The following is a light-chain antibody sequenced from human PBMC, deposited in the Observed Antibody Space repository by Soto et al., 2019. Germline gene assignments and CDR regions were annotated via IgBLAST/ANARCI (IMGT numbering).Light chain of an antibody. J-gene: IGKJ5*01. Sequence: EIVMTQSPATLSVSPGERATLSCRASQSVSSNLAWYQQKPGQAPRLLIYGASTRATGIPARFSGSGSGTEFNRTIRSLQSEDLAVYYCQQYNKWPPITFGQGTRLEIK. CDR3: QQYNKWPPIT. V-gene: IGKV3-15*01. CDR1: QSVSSN. CDR2: GAS.